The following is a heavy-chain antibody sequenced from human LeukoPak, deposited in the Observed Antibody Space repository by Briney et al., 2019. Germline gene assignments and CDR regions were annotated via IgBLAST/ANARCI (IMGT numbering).Heavy chain of an antibody. J-gene: IGHJ3*02. CDR2: MYYSGST. CDR3: ARLRTVGTTYVALHI. V-gene: IGHV4-39*01. D-gene: IGHD1-26*01. CDR1: GGSISSSSYY. Sequence: SETLSLTCTVSGGSISSSSYYWGWIRQPPGKGLECIGSMYYSGSTFYNPSLQSRLTMSVDTSKNQFSLKLSSVTAADTAVYYCARLRTVGTTYVALHIWGQGTMVTVSS.